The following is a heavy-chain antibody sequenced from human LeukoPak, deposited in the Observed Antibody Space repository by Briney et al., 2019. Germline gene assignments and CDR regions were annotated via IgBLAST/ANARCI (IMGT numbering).Heavy chain of an antibody. CDR2: IIPIFGTA. Sequence: GASVKVSCKASGGTFSSYAISWVRQAPGQGLEWMGGIIPIFGTANYAQKFQGRVTITADESTSTAYMELSSLRSEDTAVYYCARRPGNENYYHYGMDVWGQGSTVSVSS. D-gene: IGHD1-1*01. CDR3: ARRPGNENYYHYGMDV. CDR1: GGTFSSYA. V-gene: IGHV1-69*13. J-gene: IGHJ6*02.